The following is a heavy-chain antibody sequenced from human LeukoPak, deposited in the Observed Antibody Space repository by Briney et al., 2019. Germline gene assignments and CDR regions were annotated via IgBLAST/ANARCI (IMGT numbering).Heavy chain of an antibody. D-gene: IGHD2-2*01. V-gene: IGHV1-18*01. CDR3: ARANSANIVVVPAAMSYYYYYYMDV. CDR1: GYTFTSYG. Sequence: ASVKVSCKASGYTFTSYGISWVRQAPGQGLEWMGWVSAYNGNTNYAQKLQGRVTMTTDTSTSTAYMELRSLRSDDTAVYYCARANSANIVVVPAAMSYYYYYYMDVWGKGTTVTVPS. CDR2: VSAYNGNT. J-gene: IGHJ6*03.